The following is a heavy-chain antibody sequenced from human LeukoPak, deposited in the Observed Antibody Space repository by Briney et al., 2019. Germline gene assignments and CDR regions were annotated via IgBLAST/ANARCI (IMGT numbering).Heavy chain of an antibody. J-gene: IGHJ3*02. CDR1: GYTFTRYG. CDR2: ISVDNGNT. D-gene: IGHD5-12*01. Sequence: ASVKVPCKASGYTFTRYGISWVRQAPGQGLEWMGWISVDNGNTKYAQKILGRVTMTTDTSTSTVYMQLRSLRFDDTAVYYCARFSDLRRYSGYEDAFDIWGQGTMVTVSS. CDR3: ARFSDLRRYSGYEDAFDI. V-gene: IGHV1-18*01.